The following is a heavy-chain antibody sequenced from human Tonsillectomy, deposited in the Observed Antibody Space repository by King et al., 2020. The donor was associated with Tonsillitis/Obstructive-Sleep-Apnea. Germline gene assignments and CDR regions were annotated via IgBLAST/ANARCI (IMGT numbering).Heavy chain of an antibody. CDR2: INHSGST. D-gene: IGHD2-2*01. Sequence: VQLQQWGAGLLKPSETLSLTCAVYGGSFSGYYWSWIRQPPGKGLEWIGEINHSGSTNYNPSLKSRVTISVDTYKNQFSLKLSSVTAADTAVYYCARRGAVVVPAAKRAPSGVSAHMDVWGKGTTVTVSS. CDR3: ARRGAVVVPAAKRAPSGVSAHMDV. CDR1: GGSFSGYY. J-gene: IGHJ6*03. V-gene: IGHV4-34*01.